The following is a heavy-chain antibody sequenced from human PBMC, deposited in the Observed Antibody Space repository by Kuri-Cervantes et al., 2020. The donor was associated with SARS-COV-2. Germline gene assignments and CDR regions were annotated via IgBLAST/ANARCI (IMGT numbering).Heavy chain of an antibody. V-gene: IGHV3-23*01. D-gene: IGHD3-22*01. J-gene: IGHJ4*02. CDR3: AKRYDTSGDYWHYFDY. CDR2: ISRSGAST. Sequence: GWSLRLSCAASGFTFSSYAMSWVRQAPGKGLEWVSAISRSGASTYYADSVKGRFTISRDNSRNTLNLQMNSLRAEDTAVYYCAKRYDTSGDYWHYFDYWGQGTLVTVSS. CDR1: GFTFSSYA.